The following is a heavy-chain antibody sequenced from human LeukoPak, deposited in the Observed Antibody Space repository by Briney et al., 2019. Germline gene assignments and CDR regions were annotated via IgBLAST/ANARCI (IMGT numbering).Heavy chain of an antibody. D-gene: IGHD6-13*01. CDR1: GYTFTGYY. J-gene: IGHJ5*02. CDR2: INPNSGGT. Sequence: ASVNVSCKASGYTFTGYYMHWVRQAPGQGLEWMGWINPNSGGTNYAQKFQGRVTMTRDTSISTAYMELSRLRSDDTAVYYCAREGGDSSPSNWFDPWGQGTLVTVSS. CDR3: AREGGDSSPSNWFDP. V-gene: IGHV1-2*02.